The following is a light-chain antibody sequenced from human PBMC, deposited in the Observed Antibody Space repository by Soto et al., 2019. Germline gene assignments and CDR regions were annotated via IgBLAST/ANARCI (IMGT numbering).Light chain of an antibody. CDR1: SGHSSYA. CDR3: QTWGTGPWV. V-gene: IGLV4-69*01. CDR2: LNSDGSH. Sequence: VVTQSPSASASLGASVKLTCTLSSGHSSYAIAWHQQQPEKGPRFLMKLNSDGSHSKGDGIPDRFSGSSSGAERYLTISSLQSEDEADYYCQTWGTGPWVFGGGTKVTVL. J-gene: IGLJ3*02.